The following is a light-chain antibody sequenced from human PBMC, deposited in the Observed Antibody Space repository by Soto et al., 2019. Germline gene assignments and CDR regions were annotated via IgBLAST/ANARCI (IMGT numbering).Light chain of an antibody. J-gene: IGKJ5*01. CDR1: QSISSW. CDR3: QHYNSYPIT. CDR2: DAS. Sequence: DIQMTQSPSTLSSSVGDRFTITCRASQSISSWLTWYQQKPGKAPKLLIYDASSLKSGVPSRFSGSGSGTEFTLTISSLQPDDFATYYCQHYNSYPITFGQGTRLEI. V-gene: IGKV1-5*01.